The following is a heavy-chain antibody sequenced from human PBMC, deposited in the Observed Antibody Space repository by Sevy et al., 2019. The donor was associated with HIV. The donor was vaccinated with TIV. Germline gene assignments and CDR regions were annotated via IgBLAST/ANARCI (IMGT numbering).Heavy chain of an antibody. CDR3: ARGRGYGSGSYFDYYYYYGMDV. CDR2: INPNSGGT. V-gene: IGHV1-2*02. D-gene: IGHD3-10*01. J-gene: IGHJ6*02. Sequence: ASVKVSCKASGYTFTGYYMHWVRQAPGQGLEWMGWINPNSGGTNYAQKFQGRVTMTRDTSISTAYMELSRLRSDDTAGYYCARGRGYGSGSYFDYYYYYGMDVWGQGTTVTVSS. CDR1: GYTFTGYY.